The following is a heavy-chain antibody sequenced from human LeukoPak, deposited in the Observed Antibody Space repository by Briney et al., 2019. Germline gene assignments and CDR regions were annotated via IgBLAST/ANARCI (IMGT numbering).Heavy chain of an antibody. Sequence: ASVTVSCKASGYTFIIYAMNWVRQAPGQGLGWMGRINTETGNPTYAQGFTGRFVFSLDTSVSTAYLQISGLKAEDTAVYYCARDRGSSGYYSSHYYYYYMDVWGEGTTVTVSS. D-gene: IGHD3-22*01. J-gene: IGHJ6*03. CDR2: INTETGNP. CDR1: GYTFIIYA. V-gene: IGHV7-4-1*02. CDR3: ARDRGSSGYYSSHYYYYYMDV.